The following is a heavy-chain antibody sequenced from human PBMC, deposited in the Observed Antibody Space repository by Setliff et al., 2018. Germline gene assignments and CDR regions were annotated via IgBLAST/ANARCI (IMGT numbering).Heavy chain of an antibody. J-gene: IGHJ4*02. V-gene: IGHV1-2*02. CDR3: ARLFQGYDYYKKFDS. D-gene: IGHD3-10*01. CDR2: INPNSGGT. Sequence: GASVKVSCKTSAYSFTDYYIQWVRQAPGQGLEWMGWINPNSGGTKYSPKFQGRVAMTRDTSVTTAFLELSGLTYDDTAVYYCARLFQGYDYYKKFDSWGQGTQVTVSS. CDR1: AYSFTDYY.